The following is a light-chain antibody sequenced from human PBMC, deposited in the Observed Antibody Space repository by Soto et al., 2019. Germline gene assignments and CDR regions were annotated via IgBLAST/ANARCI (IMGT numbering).Light chain of an antibody. CDR3: QQYGSSSWT. Sequence: ALMQSPGTLSLFPGERATLSCTARQSISRTYLHWYHQSPGPAPRLRIYDASSRATGIPDRFSGSGSGTDFSLTISSLEPEDFAVYYCQQYGSSSWTFGQGTKVDIK. V-gene: IGKV3-20*01. CDR2: DAS. J-gene: IGKJ1*01. CDR1: QSISRTY.